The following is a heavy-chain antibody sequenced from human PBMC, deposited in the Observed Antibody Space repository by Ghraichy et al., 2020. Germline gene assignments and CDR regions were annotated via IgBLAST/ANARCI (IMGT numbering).Heavy chain of an antibody. CDR1: GGSISDFY. CDR3: GREKGSGWQGVDY. J-gene: IGHJ4*02. Sequence: SQTLSLTCTVSGGSISDFYWSWIRQAAGKGLEWIGRMSTSGISNYNPSLKSRVTMSGDTSKNQLSLKVTSLTAADTAVYYCGREKGSGWQGVDYWGQGALVTVSS. D-gene: IGHD6-19*01. V-gene: IGHV4-4*07. CDR2: MSTSGIS.